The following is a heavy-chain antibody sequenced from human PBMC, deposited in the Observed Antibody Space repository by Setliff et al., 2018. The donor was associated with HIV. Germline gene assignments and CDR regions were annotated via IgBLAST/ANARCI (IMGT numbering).Heavy chain of an antibody. V-gene: IGHV4-59*12. CDR3: AKSPGFTGYGGSG. D-gene: IGHD5-12*01. J-gene: IGHJ4*02. CDR2: IYYSGST. CDR1: GGSISSYY. Sequence: SETLSLTCTVSGGSISSYYWSWIRQPPGKGLEWIGYIYYSGSTNYNPSLKSRVTISVDTSKNQFSLKLTSVTAADTAVYYCAKSPGFTGYGGSGWGQGTLVTVSS.